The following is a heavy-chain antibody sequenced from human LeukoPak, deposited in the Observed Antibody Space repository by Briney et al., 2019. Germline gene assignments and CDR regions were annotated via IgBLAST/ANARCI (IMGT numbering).Heavy chain of an antibody. V-gene: IGHV3-48*03. CDR2: ISSSGGGSTI. J-gene: IGHJ6*02. CDR1: GFTFSSYE. CDR3: AKTIAAAGTLYYYGMDV. Sequence: PGGSLRLSCAASGFTFSSYEMNWVRQAPGKGLEWVSYISSSGGGSTIYYADSVEGRFTISRDNAKYSLYLHLNSLRAEDTAVYYCAKTIAAAGTLYYYGMDVWGQGTTVTVSS. D-gene: IGHD6-13*01.